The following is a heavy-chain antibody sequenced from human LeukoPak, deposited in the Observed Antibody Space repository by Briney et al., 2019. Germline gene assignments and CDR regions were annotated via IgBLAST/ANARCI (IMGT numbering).Heavy chain of an antibody. Sequence: PGGSLRLSCAASGFTFNTYGMSWVRQAPGKGLEWVSGISGSGGATYYADSVKGRFTISRDDPHNTLYLQMNSLRAEDTAVYFCARGGVDYYGSGTYYLMYYFDYWSQGALVTVSS. J-gene: IGHJ4*02. CDR3: ARGGVDYYGSGTYYLMYYFDY. D-gene: IGHD3-10*01. CDR1: GFTFNTYG. V-gene: IGHV3-23*01. CDR2: ISGSGGAT.